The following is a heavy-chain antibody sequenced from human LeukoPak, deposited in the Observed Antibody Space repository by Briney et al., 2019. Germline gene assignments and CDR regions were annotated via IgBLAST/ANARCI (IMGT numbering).Heavy chain of an antibody. V-gene: IGHV4-59*12. CDR1: GGSISSYY. CDR3: ARDPVHCSSTSCYPTGWFDP. D-gene: IGHD2-2*01. CDR2: IYYSGST. Sequence: PSETLSLTCTVSGGSISSYYWSWIRQPPGKGLEWIGYIYYSGSTNYNPSLKSRVTISVDTSKNQFSLKLSSVTAADTAVYYCARDPVHCSSTSCYPTGWFDPWGQGTLVTVSS. J-gene: IGHJ5*02.